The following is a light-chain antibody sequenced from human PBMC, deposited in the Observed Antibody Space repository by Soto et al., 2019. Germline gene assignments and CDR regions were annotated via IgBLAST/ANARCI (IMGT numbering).Light chain of an antibody. CDR1: SGQSNYI. Sequence: QLVLTQSSSASVSLGSSVDLTCTLSSGQSNYIIAWHQQQPGEAPRYLMKLEGNGNYNRGNGVPARFSGSSSGADRFLTISNIQSEDEADYYCETWDSNSRVFGGGTKLTVL. J-gene: IGLJ2*01. CDR2: LEGNGNY. V-gene: IGLV4-60*03. CDR3: ETWDSNSRV.